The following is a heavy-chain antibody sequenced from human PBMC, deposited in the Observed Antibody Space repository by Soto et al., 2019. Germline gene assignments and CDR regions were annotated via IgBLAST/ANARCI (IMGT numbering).Heavy chain of an antibody. D-gene: IGHD2-15*01. CDR3: AKTRRYCSGGSCYSGGFDY. J-gene: IGHJ4*02. CDR1: GFTFSSYA. CDR2: ISGSGGST. Sequence: GGSLRLSCAASGFTFSSYAMSWVRQAPGKGLEWVSAISGSGGSTYYADSVKGRFTISRDNSKNTLYLQMNSRRAEDRAVYYCAKTRRYCSGGSCYSGGFDYWGQGTLVTVSS. V-gene: IGHV3-23*01.